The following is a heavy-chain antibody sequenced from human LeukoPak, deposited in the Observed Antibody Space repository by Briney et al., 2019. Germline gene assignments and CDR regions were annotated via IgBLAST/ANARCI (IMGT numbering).Heavy chain of an antibody. J-gene: IGHJ4*02. Sequence: GASVKVSCKASGYTFTGYYMHWVRQAPGQGLEWMGWINPNSGGTNYAQKFQGRVTMTRDTSISTAYMELSRLRSDDTAVYYCAKGYYYDSSGLDYWGQGTLVTVSS. D-gene: IGHD3-22*01. CDR2: INPNSGGT. CDR1: GYTFTGYY. CDR3: AKGYYYDSSGLDY. V-gene: IGHV1-2*02.